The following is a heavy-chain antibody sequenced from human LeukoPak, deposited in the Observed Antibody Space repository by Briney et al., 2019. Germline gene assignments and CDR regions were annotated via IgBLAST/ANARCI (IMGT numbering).Heavy chain of an antibody. Sequence: GGSLRLSCTASGFNFNNFFMTWVRQAPGKGLEWVANIKEDGNEKYYVDSVKGRFTISRDNANNSLYLQMNGLGTEDTAVYFCARDYPPGDYWGQGTLVTVSS. D-gene: IGHD3-16*02. CDR2: IKEDGNEK. J-gene: IGHJ4*02. V-gene: IGHV3-7*01. CDR3: ARDYPPGDY. CDR1: GFNFNNFF.